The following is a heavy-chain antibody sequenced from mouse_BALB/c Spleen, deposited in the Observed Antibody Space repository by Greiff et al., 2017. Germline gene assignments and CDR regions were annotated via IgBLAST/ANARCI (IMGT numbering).Heavy chain of an antibody. CDR2: IYPGDGDT. D-gene: IGHD2-4*01. CDR3: ARERSMITTGYYAMDY. V-gene: IGHV1-80*01. Sequence: QVQLQQSGAELVRPGSSVKISCKASGYAFSSYWMNWVKQRPGQGLEWIGQIYPGDGDTNYNGKFKGKATLTADKSSSTAYMQLSSLTSEDSAVYFCARERSMITTGYYAMDYWGQGTSVTVSS. CDR1: GYAFSSYW. J-gene: IGHJ4*01.